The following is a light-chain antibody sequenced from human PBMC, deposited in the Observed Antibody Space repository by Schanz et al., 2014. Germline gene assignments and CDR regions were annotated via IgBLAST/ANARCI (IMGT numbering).Light chain of an antibody. CDR1: SNDVGGYNY. V-gene: IGLV2-8*01. J-gene: IGLJ2*01. CDR2: QVT. CDR3: SSYSGSDTFV. Sequence: QSALTQPPSASGSPGQSVTISCTGTSNDVGGYNYVSWYQQHPGKAPKVMISQVTKRPSGVPDRFSGSKSGNTASLTVSGLQAEDEADYYCSSYSGSDTFVFGGGTKLTVL.